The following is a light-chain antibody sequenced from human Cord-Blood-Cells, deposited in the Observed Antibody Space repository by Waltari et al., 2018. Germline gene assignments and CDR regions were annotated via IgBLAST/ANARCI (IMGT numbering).Light chain of an antibody. Sequence: DIQMTQSPSTLSASVGDRVTITCRASQSISSWLAWYQQKPGKAPKLLIYDASSLESGGPSRFSGSGSGTEFTLTISSLQPDDFATYYCQQYNSYSLTFGGWTKVEIK. CDR2: DAS. J-gene: IGKJ4*01. V-gene: IGKV1-5*01. CDR3: QQYNSYSLT. CDR1: QSISSW.